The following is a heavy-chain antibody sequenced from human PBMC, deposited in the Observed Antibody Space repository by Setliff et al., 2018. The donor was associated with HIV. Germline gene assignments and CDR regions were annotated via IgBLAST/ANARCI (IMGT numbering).Heavy chain of an antibody. J-gene: IGHJ6*03. Sequence: ASVKVSCKASGYTFISFGITWVRQAPGQGLEWVGYISGYNGNTKYAQNVQGRVTMTTDTSTSTAYMELRGLRYDDTAVYYCARDPRSGYDSDTAMVTVYYYYMDVWGKGTTVTVSS. D-gene: IGHD5-18*01. CDR3: ARDPRSGYDSDTAMVTVYYYYMDV. CDR2: ISGYNGNT. CDR1: GYTFISFG. V-gene: IGHV1-18*04.